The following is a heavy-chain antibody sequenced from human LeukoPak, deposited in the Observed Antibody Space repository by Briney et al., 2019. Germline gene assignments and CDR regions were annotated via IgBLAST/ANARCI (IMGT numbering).Heavy chain of an antibody. CDR3: ASRGT. J-gene: IGHJ5*02. CDR2: IHRDSST. V-gene: IGHV3-66*01. Sequence: PGGSLSLSCLVSGSTVTSDNISWVGKAPGQGLDWVSIIHRDSSTFYADSVKGRFTISRDNSKNTLYLQLSSLRAEDTAVYYCASRGTWGQGTLVTVSS. CDR1: GSTVTSDN.